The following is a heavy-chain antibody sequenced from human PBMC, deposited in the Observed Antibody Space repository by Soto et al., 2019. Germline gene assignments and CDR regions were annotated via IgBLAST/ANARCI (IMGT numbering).Heavy chain of an antibody. D-gene: IGHD6-19*01. CDR2: IYYSGST. CDR3: ARSRVSGWMGWFDP. CDR1: GGSISSYC. Sequence: SETLYLTCTVSGGSISSYCWSWIRQPPGKGLEWIGYIYYSGSTNYNPSLKSRVTISVDTSKNQFSLKLSSVTAADTAVYYCARSRVSGWMGWFDPWGQGTLVTVSS. J-gene: IGHJ5*02. V-gene: IGHV4-59*01.